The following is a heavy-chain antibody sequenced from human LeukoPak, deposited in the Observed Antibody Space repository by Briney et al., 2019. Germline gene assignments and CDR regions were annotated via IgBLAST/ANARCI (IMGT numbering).Heavy chain of an antibody. D-gene: IGHD3-22*01. J-gene: IGHJ1*01. Sequence: GGSLRLSSAASGFTFSSYEMNWVRQAPGKGLEWVSYISSSGSTIYYADSVKGRFTISRDNAKNSLYLQMNSLRAEDTAVYYCARGLRYYDSSGYPEYFQHWGQGTLVTVSS. CDR3: ARGLRYYDSSGYPEYFQH. CDR1: GFTFSSYE. V-gene: IGHV3-48*03. CDR2: ISSSGSTI.